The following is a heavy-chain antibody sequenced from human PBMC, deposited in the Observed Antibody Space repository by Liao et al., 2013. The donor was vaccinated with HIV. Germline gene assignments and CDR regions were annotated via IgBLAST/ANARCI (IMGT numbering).Heavy chain of an antibody. D-gene: IGHD7-27*01. CDR3: ARERLGRYFDY. Sequence: QVQLQESGPGLVKPSETLSLTCTVSGGSIRSYYWSWIRQPAGKALEWLGRINGGGITNPSSSLNTRVTISRDTSGNKFSLNLRSVTAADTGVYFCARERLGRYFDYWGQGALVTVSS. CDR2: INGGGIT. CDR1: GGSIRSYY. V-gene: IGHV4-4*07. J-gene: IGHJ4*02.